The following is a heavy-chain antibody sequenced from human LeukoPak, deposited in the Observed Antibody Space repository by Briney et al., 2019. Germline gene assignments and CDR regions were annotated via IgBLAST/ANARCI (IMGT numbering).Heavy chain of an antibody. J-gene: IGHJ4*02. CDR1: GFIVSGDF. V-gene: IGHV3-23*01. Sequence: GGSLRLSCAASGFIVSGDFMSWVRQAPGKGLEWVSSISGSGEFTDYADSVKGRFTISRDNPENTVYLQMSSLRVDDTATYFCAKVGYGDLDHWGQGVLVPVSS. D-gene: IGHD4-17*01. CDR3: AKVGYGDLDH. CDR2: ISGSGEFT.